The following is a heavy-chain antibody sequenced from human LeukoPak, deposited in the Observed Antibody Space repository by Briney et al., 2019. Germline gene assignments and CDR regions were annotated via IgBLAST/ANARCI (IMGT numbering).Heavy chain of an antibody. D-gene: IGHD4-17*01. CDR1: GFTFRSYE. Sequence: GGSLILSCAASGFTFRSYELNWVRQAPGKGLEWVSYISSSGSSIYYADSVKGRFTISRDNAKNSLYLQMNSLRAEDTAVYYCARSLRSYYFDYWGQGTLVTVSS. CDR3: ARSLRSYYFDY. CDR2: ISSSGSSI. J-gene: IGHJ4*02. V-gene: IGHV3-48*03.